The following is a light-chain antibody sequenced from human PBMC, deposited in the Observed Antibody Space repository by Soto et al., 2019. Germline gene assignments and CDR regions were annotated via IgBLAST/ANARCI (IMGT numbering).Light chain of an antibody. J-gene: IGKJ3*01. Sequence: EIVLTQSPGTLSLSPGERATLSCRATQSVSNNYLAWYQQKRGQAPRLLIYGASSRATGIPDRFSGGGSGTDFTLTISRLEPEDFALYYCQQYGRSPGLFTFGPGTTVDIK. CDR1: QSVSNNY. CDR3: QQYGRSPGLFT. CDR2: GAS. V-gene: IGKV3-20*01.